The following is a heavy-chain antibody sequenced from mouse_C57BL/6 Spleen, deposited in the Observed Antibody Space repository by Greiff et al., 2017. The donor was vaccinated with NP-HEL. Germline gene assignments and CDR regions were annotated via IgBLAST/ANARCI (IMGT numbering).Heavy chain of an antibody. CDR2: INPGSGGT. CDR3: ARGPYYYGSIYAMDY. CDR1: GYAFTNYL. Sequence: VQLQQSGAELVRPGTSVKVSCKASGYAFTNYLIEWVKQRPGQGLEWIGVINPGSGGTNYNEKLKGKATLTADKSSSTAYMQLSSLTSEDSAVYFCARGPYYYGSIYAMDYWGQGTAVTVSA. J-gene: IGHJ4*01. V-gene: IGHV1-54*01. D-gene: IGHD1-1*01.